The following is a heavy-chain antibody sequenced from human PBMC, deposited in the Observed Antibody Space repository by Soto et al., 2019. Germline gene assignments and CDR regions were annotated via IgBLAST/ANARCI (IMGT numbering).Heavy chain of an antibody. D-gene: IGHD2-15*01. V-gene: IGHV2-5*02. CDR1: GVSLTTSGVG. Sequence: QITLRESGPTLVQPTQTLTLTCTLSGVSLTTSGVGVGWIRQPPGKALEWLALIYWDDDKRFSPSLKSRLAINRHTSKNQVVMTMTDMAPVDAAIYYCAHRQRTVVVGAPFDLWGQGSQVTVSS. J-gene: IGHJ4*02. CDR2: IYWDDDK. CDR3: AHRQRTVVVGAPFDL.